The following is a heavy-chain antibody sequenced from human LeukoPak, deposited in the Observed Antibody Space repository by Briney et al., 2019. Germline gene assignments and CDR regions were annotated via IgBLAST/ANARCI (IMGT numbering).Heavy chain of an antibody. CDR2: INPNSGGT. CDR1: GYTFTSYY. V-gene: IGHV1-2*02. J-gene: IGHJ6*03. CDR3: ARCPQRDTAMVTSPYYYYYMDV. D-gene: IGHD5-18*01. Sequence: ASVKVSCKASGYTFTSYYMHWVRQAPGQGLEWMGWINPNSGGTNYAQKFQGRVTITRDTSISTAYMELSRLRSDDTAVYYCARCPQRDTAMVTSPYYYYYMDVWGKGTTVTVSS.